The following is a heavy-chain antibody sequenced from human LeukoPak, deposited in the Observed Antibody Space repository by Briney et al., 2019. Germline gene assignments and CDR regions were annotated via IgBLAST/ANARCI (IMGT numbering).Heavy chain of an antibody. D-gene: IGHD3-10*01. V-gene: IGHV4-59*11. Sequence: SETLSLTCSVSGGPINSHYWSWLRQPPGKRLEWIGYIFNTGNTNYNPSLASRATMSVDTSRAQFFLRLSPVTAADTAIYYCASRPADTTWYGVFDYWSQGTLVTVSS. CDR1: GGPINSHY. CDR3: ASRPADTTWYGVFDY. CDR2: IFNTGNT. J-gene: IGHJ4*02.